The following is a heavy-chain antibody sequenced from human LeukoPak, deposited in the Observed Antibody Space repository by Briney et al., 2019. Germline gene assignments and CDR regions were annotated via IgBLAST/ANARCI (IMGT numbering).Heavy chain of an antibody. J-gene: IGHJ4*02. Sequence: GGSLRLSCPASGFTFTNYAMTWVRQAPGKGLEWVSTISGHGGDTFYADSVKGRFTISRDNSQNTLFLQMTSLRADDTAVYYCAKAQGYSDFWGQGTLVIVSP. D-gene: IGHD5-12*01. CDR1: GFTFTNYA. CDR3: AKAQGYSDF. CDR2: ISGHGGDT. V-gene: IGHV3-23*01.